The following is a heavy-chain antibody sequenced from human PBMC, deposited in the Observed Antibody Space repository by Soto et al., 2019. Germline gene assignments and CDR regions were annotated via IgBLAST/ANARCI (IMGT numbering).Heavy chain of an antibody. Sequence: KTSETLSLTCTVSGGSISSYCWSWIRQPPGKGLEWIGYIYYSGSTNYNPSLKSRVTISVDTSKNQFSLKLSSVTAADTAVYYCARYSSSWIFDYWGQGTLVTVSS. CDR3: ARYSSSWIFDY. J-gene: IGHJ4*02. CDR1: GGSISSYC. D-gene: IGHD6-13*01. V-gene: IGHV4-59*01. CDR2: IYYSGST.